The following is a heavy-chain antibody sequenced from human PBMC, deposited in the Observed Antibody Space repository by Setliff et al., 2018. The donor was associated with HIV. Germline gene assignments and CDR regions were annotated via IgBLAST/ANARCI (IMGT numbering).Heavy chain of an antibody. CDR2: IIPLLGTP. D-gene: IGHD6-19*01. CDR1: EGSFRNYA. V-gene: IGHV1-69*06. CDR3: ARDRSGIAVAAPDAFDV. J-gene: IGHJ3*01. Sequence: SVKVSCKASEGSFRNYAINWVRQAPGQGLEWMGGIIPLLGTPNYAHKFQGRVTITADKYSSTVYMELSSLRSEDSAVFYCARDRSGIAVAAPDAFDVWGQGTMVTVSS.